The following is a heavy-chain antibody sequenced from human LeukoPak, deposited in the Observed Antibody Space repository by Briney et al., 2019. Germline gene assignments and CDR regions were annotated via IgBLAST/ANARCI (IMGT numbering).Heavy chain of an antibody. CDR3: ARNGYYYGMDV. J-gene: IGHJ6*02. D-gene: IGHD2-8*01. CDR2: IXSGGXT. V-gene: IGHV3-66*01. CDR1: GXXXXXXY. Sequence: GGSLRLSCAAXGXXXXXXYXXXXXXAXXXXLXXVSVIXSGGXTYYADSVKXRXTISRDNSKNTLYLQMNSLRAEDTAVYYCARNGYYYGMDVWGQGTTVTVSS.